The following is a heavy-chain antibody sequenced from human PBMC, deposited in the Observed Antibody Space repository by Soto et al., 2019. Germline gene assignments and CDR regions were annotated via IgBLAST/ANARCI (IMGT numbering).Heavy chain of an antibody. CDR1: NDSIRSGTYY. V-gene: IGHV4-39*01. Sequence: SETLSLTCTVSNDSIRSGTYYWAWIRQPPGRGLEWMGSLSYLGTTDYNPSLKSRVTISVDTPKRQFSLNLRSVTAADTAVYYCASPRQGNYDFLSGYYALDYWSQGTLVTVSS. CDR3: ASPRQGNYDFLSGYYALDY. J-gene: IGHJ4*02. CDR2: LSYLGTT. D-gene: IGHD3-3*01.